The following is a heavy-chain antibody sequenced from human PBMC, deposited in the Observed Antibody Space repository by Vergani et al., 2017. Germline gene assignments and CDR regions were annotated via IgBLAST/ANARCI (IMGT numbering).Heavy chain of an antibody. CDR2: IYAGDSDV. V-gene: IGHV5-51*03. D-gene: IGHD3-3*01. Sequence: EVQLVQSGAEVKKPGESLKISCQGSGYSITNYWIAWVRQRPGKGLEWMGIIYAGDSDVRYSPSFQGQVTMSVDKSLSTAYLQWSSLKASDTATYYCAKTHDFSSLYSSYNWFDPWCQGTQVTVSS. CDR3: AKTHDFSSLYSSYNWFDP. CDR1: GYSITNYW. J-gene: IGHJ5*02.